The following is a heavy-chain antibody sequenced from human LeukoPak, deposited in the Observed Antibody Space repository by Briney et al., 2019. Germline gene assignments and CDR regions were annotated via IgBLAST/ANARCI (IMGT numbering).Heavy chain of an antibody. CDR3: AIAPGYSFDY. D-gene: IGHD5-18*01. J-gene: IGHJ4*02. Sequence: GRSLRLSCAASGFTFDDYAMHWVRQPPGKGLEWVSGISWNSGSIVYADSVKGRFTISRDNAKNSLYLQMNSLRDEDTAVYYCAIAPGYSFDYWGQGTLVTVSS. CDR1: GFTFDDYA. V-gene: IGHV3-9*01. CDR2: ISWNSGSI.